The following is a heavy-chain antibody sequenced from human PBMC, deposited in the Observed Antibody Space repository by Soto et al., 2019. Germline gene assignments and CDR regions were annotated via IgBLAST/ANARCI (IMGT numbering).Heavy chain of an antibody. J-gene: IGHJ4*02. CDR2: IFSSGST. V-gene: IGHV4-4*07. D-gene: IGHD5-12*01. CDR1: GGSINTFY. Sequence: QVRLQESGPGLLKPSETLSLTCTVSGGSINTFYWSWVRQPAGKGLEWIGRIFSSGSTSFNPSLQSRVAMSVYTSNNHFSLNLSSVTAADMAVYYCAREGSYSAYNFAHGIQLWSFDFWGQGALVTVSS. CDR3: AREGSYSAYNFAHGIQLWSFDF.